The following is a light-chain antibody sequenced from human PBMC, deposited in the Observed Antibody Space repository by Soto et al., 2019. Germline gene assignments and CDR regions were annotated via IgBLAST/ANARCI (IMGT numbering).Light chain of an antibody. J-gene: IGKJ5*01. Sequence: EIVLTQSPGTLSLSPGERATLSCRASQSVSSSYLAWYQQKPGQAPRLLIYGASTRATGIPARFSGSGSGTEFTLTISSLEPEDFAVYYCQQRSNWLSITFGQGTRLEIK. V-gene: IGKV3D-20*02. CDR1: QSVSSSY. CDR2: GAS. CDR3: QQRSNWLSIT.